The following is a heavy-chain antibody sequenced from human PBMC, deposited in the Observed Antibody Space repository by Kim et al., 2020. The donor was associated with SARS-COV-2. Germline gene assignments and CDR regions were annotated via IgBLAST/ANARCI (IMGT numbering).Heavy chain of an antibody. J-gene: IGHJ4*02. CDR3: ERDTRFGGFGEIDY. V-gene: IGHV1-18*01. CDR2: ISAYNGNT. CDR1: GYTFTSYG. Sequence: ASVKVSCKASGYTFTSYGISWVRQAPGQVLEWMGWISAYNGNTNYAQKLQGRVTMTTDTSTSTAYMALRSLRSDDTAVYYCERDTRFGGFGEIDYWGKGTLVNVSS. D-gene: IGHD3-10*01.